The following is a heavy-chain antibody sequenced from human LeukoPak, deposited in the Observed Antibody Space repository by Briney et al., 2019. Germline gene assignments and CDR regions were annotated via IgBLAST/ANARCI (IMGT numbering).Heavy chain of an antibody. D-gene: IGHD3-16*01. J-gene: IGHJ2*01. V-gene: IGHV3-33*01. CDR2: TWYDGKKN. Sequence: PGGSRRLSCVASGFSLSTKGMHWVRQAPGKGLEWVAVTWYDGKKNDYGDSVKGRFTISRDNSKNCLYLEMNSLRAEDTAVYYCARTGITRNWYFDLWGRGTLVTVSS. CDR3: ARTGITRNWYFDL. CDR1: GFSLSTKG.